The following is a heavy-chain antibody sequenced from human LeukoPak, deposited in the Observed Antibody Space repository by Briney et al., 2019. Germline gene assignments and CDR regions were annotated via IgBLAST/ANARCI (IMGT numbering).Heavy chain of an antibody. Sequence: GGSLRLSCAASGFTFSDYYMSWIRQAPGKGLERVSYISSSSSYTNYADSVKGRFTIFRDNAKNSLYLQMNSLRAEDTAVYYCARGRQDYDYVWGSYPLDYWGRGTLVTVSS. CDR2: ISSSSSYT. CDR1: GFTFSDYY. D-gene: IGHD3-16*02. J-gene: IGHJ4*02. V-gene: IGHV3-11*06. CDR3: ARGRQDYDYVWGSYPLDY.